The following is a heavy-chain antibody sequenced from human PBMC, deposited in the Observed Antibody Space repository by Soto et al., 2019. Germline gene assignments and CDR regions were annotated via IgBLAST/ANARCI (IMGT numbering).Heavy chain of an antibody. J-gene: IGHJ5*02. CDR3: VRIEDSDTYYRADT. V-gene: IGHV4-61*01. CDR1: GGSVNIGSFY. Sequence: QVQLQESGPGLVKPSETLSLTCTVSGGSVNIGSFYWSWIRQPPGKGLEWIGHMYYTGSTNYNPSLKRRVTISSGTSKNQFSLKVNSVTAADTAVYYCVRIEDSDTYYRADTWGQGTLVTDSS. CDR2: MYYTGST. D-gene: IGHD1-26*01.